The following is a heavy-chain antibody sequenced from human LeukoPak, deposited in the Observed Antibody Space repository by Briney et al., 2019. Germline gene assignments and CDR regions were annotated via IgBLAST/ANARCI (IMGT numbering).Heavy chain of an antibody. Sequence: PGGSLRLSCAASGFTFSSYEMNWVRQAPGKGLEWVSYISSSGSTIYYADSVKGRFTISRDDAKNSLYLQMNSLRAEDTAVYYCARELRFFDWLLKDYWGQGTLGTVSP. V-gene: IGHV3-48*03. D-gene: IGHD3-9*01. J-gene: IGHJ4*02. CDR2: ISSSGSTI. CDR3: ARELRFFDWLLKDY. CDR1: GFTFSSYE.